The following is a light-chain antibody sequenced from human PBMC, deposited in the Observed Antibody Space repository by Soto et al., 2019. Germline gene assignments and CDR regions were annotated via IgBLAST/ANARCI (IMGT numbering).Light chain of an antibody. V-gene: IGKV3-11*01. CDR2: DTS. CDR3: QQRSGWTPSIT. J-gene: IGKJ4*01. CDR1: QSVSNY. Sequence: EVVLTQSPATLSLSPGETATLSCRASQSVSNYLAWYQQKPGQAPGLLIYDTSKSATGIPARFSGSGSGTVFTLTISSLEPEDFAVYFCQQRSGWTPSITFGGGTTVEIK.